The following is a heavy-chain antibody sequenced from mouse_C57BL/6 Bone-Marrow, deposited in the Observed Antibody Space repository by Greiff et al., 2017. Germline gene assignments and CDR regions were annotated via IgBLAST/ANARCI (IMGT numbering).Heavy chain of an antibody. CDR1: GYSITSGYY. CDR3: ARDGYGTKPDFDY. CDR2: ISYDGSN. V-gene: IGHV3-6*01. J-gene: IGHJ2*01. D-gene: IGHD1-1*01. Sequence: EVKLMESGPGLVKPSQSLSLTCSVTGYSITSGYYWNWIRQFPGNKLEWMGYISYDGSNNYNPSLKNRISITRDTSKNQFFLKLNSVTTEDTATYYRARDGYGTKPDFDYWCQGTTLTVSS.